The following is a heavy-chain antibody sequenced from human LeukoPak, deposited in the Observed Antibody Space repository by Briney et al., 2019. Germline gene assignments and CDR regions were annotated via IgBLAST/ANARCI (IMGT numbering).Heavy chain of an antibody. J-gene: IGHJ4*02. Sequence: RASVKVSCMASGYTFTSYGISWVRQAPGQGLEWMGWISAYNGNTNYAQKLQGRVTMTTDTSTSTAYMELRSLRSDDTAVYYCARSRGLWFGEFIDYWGQGTLVTVSS. D-gene: IGHD3-10*01. V-gene: IGHV1-18*01. CDR2: ISAYNGNT. CDR3: ARSRGLWFGEFIDY. CDR1: GYTFTSYG.